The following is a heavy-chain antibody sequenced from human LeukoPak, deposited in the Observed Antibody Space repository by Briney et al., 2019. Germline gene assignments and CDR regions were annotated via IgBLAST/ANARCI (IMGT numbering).Heavy chain of an antibody. CDR3: ARGFCSGGSCYLFDS. J-gene: IGHJ4*02. CDR2: IYSSGST. Sequence: SETLSLTCTVSGGSISGSYWSWIRQPAGKGLEWIGRIYSSGSTNYNPSLKSRVTMSVDMSKNQVSLKLNSVTAADTAVYYCARGFCSGGSCYLFDSWGQGTLVTVSS. D-gene: IGHD2-15*01. V-gene: IGHV4-4*07. CDR1: GGSISGSY.